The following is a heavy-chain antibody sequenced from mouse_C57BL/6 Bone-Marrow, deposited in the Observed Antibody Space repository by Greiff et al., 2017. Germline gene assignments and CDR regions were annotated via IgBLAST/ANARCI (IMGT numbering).Heavy chain of an antibody. Sequence: EVKLMESGGGLVKPGGSLKLSCAASGFTFSDYGMHWVRQAPEKGLEWVAYISSGSSTIYYADTVKGRFTISRDNAKNTLFLQMASLRSEDTAMYYCAKGYDGYLYYYAMDYWGQGTSVTVSS. V-gene: IGHV5-17*01. D-gene: IGHD2-3*01. CDR1: GFTFSDYG. CDR2: ISSGSSTI. J-gene: IGHJ4*01. CDR3: AKGYDGYLYYYAMDY.